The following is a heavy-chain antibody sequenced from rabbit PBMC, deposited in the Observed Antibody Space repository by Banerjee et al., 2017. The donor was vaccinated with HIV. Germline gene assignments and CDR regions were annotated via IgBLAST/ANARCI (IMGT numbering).Heavy chain of an antibody. V-gene: IGHV1S40*01. CDR2: IGSASGST. D-gene: IGHD8-1*01. CDR3: MRYYTL. CDR1: GFSLSSYW. Sequence: QSLEESGGDLVKPGASLTLTCTASGFSLSSYWICWVRQAPGKGLEWIGCIGSASGSTGYASWAKGRFTIFKGSSTTVTLQMTSLTAADTATYFCMRYYTLWGPGTLVTVS. J-gene: IGHJ6*01.